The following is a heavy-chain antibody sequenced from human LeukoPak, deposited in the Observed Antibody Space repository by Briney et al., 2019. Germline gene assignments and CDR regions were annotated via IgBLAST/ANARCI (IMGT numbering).Heavy chain of an antibody. J-gene: IGHJ4*02. Sequence: SETLSLTCAVYGGSFSGYYWSWIRQPPGKGLEWIGEINHSGSTNYNPSLKSRVTISVDTSKNQFSLKLSSVTAADTAVYYCARGSTPPRYSSSPTGFDYWARRSASRYSSSPTGFDYWGQGTLVTVSS. CDR3: ARGSTPPRYSSSPTGFDYWARRSASRYSSSPTGFDY. V-gene: IGHV4-34*01. CDR1: GGSFSGYY. CDR2: INHSGST. D-gene: IGHD6-13*01.